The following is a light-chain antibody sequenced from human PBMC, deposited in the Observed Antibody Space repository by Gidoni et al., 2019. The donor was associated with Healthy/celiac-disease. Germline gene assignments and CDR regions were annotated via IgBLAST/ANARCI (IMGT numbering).Light chain of an antibody. J-gene: IGKJ4*01. Sequence: DIQMTQSPSSLSASVGDRVTITCRASQGISHYLAWYQQKPGKVPKLLIYAASTLQSGVPSRFSGSGSGTDFTLTISSLQPEDVATDYCQKYNSARLTFGGGTKVEIK. V-gene: IGKV1-27*01. CDR3: QKYNSARLT. CDR2: AAS. CDR1: QGISHY.